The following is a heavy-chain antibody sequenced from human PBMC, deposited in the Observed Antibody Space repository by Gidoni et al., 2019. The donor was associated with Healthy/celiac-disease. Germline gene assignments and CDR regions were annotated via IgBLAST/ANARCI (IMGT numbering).Heavy chain of an antibody. D-gene: IGHD1-20*01. CDR3: ARDSWNNWNYYYYGMDV. Sequence: QVQLVQSGAEVKQPGASVKVSCKASGYTFTSYGISWVRPAPGPGLEWMGWISAYNGNTNYAQKLQGRVTMTTDTSTSTVYLELRSLRSDDTAVYYCARDSWNNWNYYYYGMDVWGQGTTVTVSS. V-gene: IGHV1-18*01. CDR1: GYTFTSYG. J-gene: IGHJ6*02. CDR2: ISAYNGNT.